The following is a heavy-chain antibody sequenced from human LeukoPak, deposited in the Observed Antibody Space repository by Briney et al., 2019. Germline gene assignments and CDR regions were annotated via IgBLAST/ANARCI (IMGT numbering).Heavy chain of an antibody. D-gene: IGHD5-24*01. V-gene: IGHV4-34*01. CDR2: INHRGST. CDR3: ARDDRDGYDY. J-gene: IGHJ4*02. CDR1: GGSFSGYY. Sequence: SETLSLTCAVYGGSFSGYYWSWIRQPPGKGLEWIGEINHRGSTNYNPSLKSRVTISVDTSKNQFSLKLSSVTAADTAVYYCARDDRDGYDYWGQGTLVTVSS.